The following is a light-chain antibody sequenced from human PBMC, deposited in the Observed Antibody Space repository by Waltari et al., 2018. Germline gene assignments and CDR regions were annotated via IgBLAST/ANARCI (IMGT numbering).Light chain of an antibody. Sequence: DIVMTQSPLSLPVTPGEPASISCRSSQSLLYSPVYNYLSWYVQRPGQSPQLLMYLGSHGAPGVPGRFTASGSGTDFTLKISSVEAEDVGVYYCMQSLQTPYTFGQGTKLEIK. CDR1: QSLLYSPVYNY. J-gene: IGKJ2*01. V-gene: IGKV2-28*01. CDR3: MQSLQTPYT. CDR2: LGS.